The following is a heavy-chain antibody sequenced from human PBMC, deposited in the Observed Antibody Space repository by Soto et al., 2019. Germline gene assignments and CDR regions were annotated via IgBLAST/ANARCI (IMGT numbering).Heavy chain of an antibody. Sequence: EVQLVESGGALVQPGGSLRLSCAASGFTFRRYWMTWVRQAPGKGLEWVANIKEDGSDKYYVDSVKGRFTISRDNAQSSLYLQLNSLRAEDTAVYYCARQRDGYWGQGTLVTVSS. CDR1: GFTFRRYW. J-gene: IGHJ4*02. V-gene: IGHV3-7*05. D-gene: IGHD2-21*01. CDR3: ARQRDGY. CDR2: IKEDGSDK.